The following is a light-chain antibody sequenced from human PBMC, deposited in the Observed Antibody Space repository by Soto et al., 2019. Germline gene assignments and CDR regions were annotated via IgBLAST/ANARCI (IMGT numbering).Light chain of an antibody. V-gene: IGKV1-39*01. CDR1: QSISSY. J-gene: IGKJ1*01. CDR3: QQSYSTPWT. Sequence: DLQMTQSPSSLSASVGDRVTITCRASQSISSYLNWYQQKPGKAPKLLIYAASSLHSGVPSRFSGSGSGTDFTLTISSLPPEDFATYYCQQSYSTPWTFGQGTKVEIK. CDR2: AAS.